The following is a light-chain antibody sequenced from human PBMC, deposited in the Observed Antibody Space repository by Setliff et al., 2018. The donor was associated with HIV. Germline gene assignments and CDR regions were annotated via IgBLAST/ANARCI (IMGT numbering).Light chain of an antibody. CDR2: EVN. CDR1: SSDVGSYNL. Sequence: QSVLTQPASVSGSPGQSITISCTGTSSDVGSYNLVSWYQQHPGKAPKVMIYEVNKRPSGVSNRFSGSKSANTASLTISGLQAEDEADYYCSSYVGTTGDVFGTGTKVTVL. J-gene: IGLJ1*01. CDR3: SSYVGTTGDV. V-gene: IGLV2-23*02.